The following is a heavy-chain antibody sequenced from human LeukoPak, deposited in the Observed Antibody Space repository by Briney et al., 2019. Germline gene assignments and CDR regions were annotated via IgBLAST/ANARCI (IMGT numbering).Heavy chain of an antibody. CDR3: ARGGGATDLYYYYYMDV. V-gene: IGHV3-66*02. D-gene: IGHD1-26*01. CDR2: IYSGSST. Sequence: PGGSLRLSCAASGFTVSSNYMSWVRQAPGKGLEWVSVIYSGSSTYYADSVKGRFTISRDNSKNTLYLQMNSLRAEDTAVYYCARGGGATDLYYYYYMDVWGKGTTVTVSS. J-gene: IGHJ6*03. CDR1: GFTVSSNY.